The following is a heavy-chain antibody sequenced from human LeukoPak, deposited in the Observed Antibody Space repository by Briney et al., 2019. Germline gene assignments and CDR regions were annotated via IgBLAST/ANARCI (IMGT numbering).Heavy chain of an antibody. Sequence: PSETLSLTCAVYGGSFSGYYWSWIRQPPGKGLEWIGEINHSGSTNYNPSLKSRVTISVDTSKNQFSLKLSSVTAADTAVYYCARPTYYYGSGTFDYWGQGTLVTVSS. CDR2: INHSGST. CDR1: GGSFSGYY. CDR3: ARPTYYYGSGTFDY. J-gene: IGHJ4*02. V-gene: IGHV4-34*01. D-gene: IGHD3-10*01.